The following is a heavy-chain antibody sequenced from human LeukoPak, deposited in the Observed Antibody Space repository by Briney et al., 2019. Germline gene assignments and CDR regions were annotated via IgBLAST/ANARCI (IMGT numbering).Heavy chain of an antibody. CDR1: GFTFSSYG. CDR2: IWYDGSNK. D-gene: IGHD4-17*01. Sequence: GGSLKLSCAASGFTFSSYGMHWVRQAPGKGLEWVAVIWYDGSNKYYADSVRGRFTISRDNSKNTLYLQMNSLRAEDTAVYYCARDAADYGDYGYYYYYGMDVWGQGTTVTVSS. J-gene: IGHJ6*02. CDR3: ARDAADYGDYGYYYYYGMDV. V-gene: IGHV3-33*01.